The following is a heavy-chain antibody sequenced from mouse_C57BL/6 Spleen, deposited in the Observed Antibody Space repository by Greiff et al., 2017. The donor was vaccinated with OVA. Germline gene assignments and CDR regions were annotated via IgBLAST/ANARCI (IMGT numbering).Heavy chain of an antibody. J-gene: IGHJ2*01. D-gene: IGHD1-1*01. Sequence: EVKLEESGGGLVQPGGSMKLSCVASGFTFSNYWMNWVRQSPEKGLEWVAQIRLKSDNYATHYAESVKGRFTISRDDSKSSVYLQMNNLRAEATGIYYCSECITTVVCDYWGQGTTLTVSS. CDR3: SECITTVVCDY. CDR1: GFTFSNYW. CDR2: IRLKSDNYAT. V-gene: IGHV6-3*01.